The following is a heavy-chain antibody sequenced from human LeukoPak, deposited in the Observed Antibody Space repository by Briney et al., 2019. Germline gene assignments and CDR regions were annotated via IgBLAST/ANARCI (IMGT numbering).Heavy chain of an antibody. CDR2: KNPNSGDT. D-gene: IGHD6-19*01. V-gene: IGHV1-8*01. CDR1: GYTFTSSD. J-gene: IGHJ4*02. Sequence: ASVKVSCRASGYTFTSSDINWVRQATGQGLEWMGWKNPNSGDTGYAQKFQGRVTMTRDTSISTAYMELSSLTSDDTAVYYCARGGAGTLEAVDWGQGTLVTVSS. CDR3: ARGGAGTLEAVD.